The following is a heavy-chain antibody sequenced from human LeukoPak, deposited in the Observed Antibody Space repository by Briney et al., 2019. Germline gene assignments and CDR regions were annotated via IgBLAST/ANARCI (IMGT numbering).Heavy chain of an antibody. CDR1: GFTFTSSA. D-gene: IGHD3-22*01. J-gene: IGHJ5*02. CDR2: IVVGSGNT. V-gene: IGHV1-58*01. Sequence: SVKVSCKASGFTFTSSAVQWVRQARGQRLEWIGWIVVGSGNTNYAQKFQERVTITRDMSTSTAYIELSSLRSEDTAVYYCAAESDSSGLPNWFDPWGQGTLVTVSS. CDR3: AAESDSSGLPNWFDP.